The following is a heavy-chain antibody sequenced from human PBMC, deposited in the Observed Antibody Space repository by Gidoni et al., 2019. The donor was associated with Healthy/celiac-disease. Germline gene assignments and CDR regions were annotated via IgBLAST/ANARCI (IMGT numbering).Heavy chain of an antibody. Sequence: QMQLVQSGPEVKKPGTSVQVSCTASGFTFTSSAVQWVRQARGQRLEWIGWIVVGSGNTNDAQKFQERVTITRDMSTSTAYMELSSLRSEDTAVYYCAGQSSTSPFDYWGQGTLVTVSS. D-gene: IGHD2-2*01. CDR2: IVVGSGNT. V-gene: IGHV1-58*01. J-gene: IGHJ4*02. CDR1: GFTFTSSA. CDR3: AGQSSTSPFDY.